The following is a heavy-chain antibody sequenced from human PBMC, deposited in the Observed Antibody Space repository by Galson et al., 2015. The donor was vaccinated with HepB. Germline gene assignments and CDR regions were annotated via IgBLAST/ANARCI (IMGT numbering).Heavy chain of an antibody. CDR1: GFNPSIFW. Sequence: SLRLSCAGSGFNPSIFWMSWVRQAPGKGLEWVANIKQDGGEKYYVGPVKGRFTISRDNAGNSLYLQMNSLRGEDTALYYCARSSGGYFDSWGQGILVTVSS. D-gene: IGHD1-26*01. J-gene: IGHJ4*03. V-gene: IGHV3-7*01. CDR2: IKQDGGEK. CDR3: ARSSGGYFDS.